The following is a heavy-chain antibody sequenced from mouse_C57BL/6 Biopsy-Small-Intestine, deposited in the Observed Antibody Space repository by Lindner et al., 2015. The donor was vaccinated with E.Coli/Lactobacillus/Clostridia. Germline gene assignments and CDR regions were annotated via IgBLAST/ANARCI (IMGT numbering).Heavy chain of an antibody. CDR3: ARAIRDNWGSWYFDL. CDR2: INPNSGGT. V-gene: IGHV1-53*01. D-gene: IGHD4-1*01. J-gene: IGHJ1*01. CDR1: GYTFTGYY. Sequence: SVKVSCKASGYTFTGYYMHWVRQAPGQGLEWMGRINPNSGGTNYAQKFQGRVTMTRDTSISTAYMELSRLTFDDTAVYYCARAIRDNWGSWYFDLWGRGTLVSVSS.